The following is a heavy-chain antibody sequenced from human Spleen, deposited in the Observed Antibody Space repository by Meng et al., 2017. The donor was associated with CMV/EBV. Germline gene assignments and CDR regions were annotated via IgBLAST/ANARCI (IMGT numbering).Heavy chain of an antibody. CDR3: SSRRSGSPED. CDR1: GFTFSSYD. J-gene: IGHJ4*02. Sequence: ETLSLTCAASGFTFSSYDMHWVRQATGKGLEWVSAIGTAGDTYYPGSVKGRFTISRDNAKNTLYLQMNSLRADDTAVYYCSSRRSGSPEDWGQGTLVTVSS. V-gene: IGHV3-13*01. D-gene: IGHD1-26*01. CDR2: IGTAGDT.